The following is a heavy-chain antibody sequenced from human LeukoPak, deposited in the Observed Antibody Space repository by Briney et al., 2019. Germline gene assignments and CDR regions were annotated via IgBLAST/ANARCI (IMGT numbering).Heavy chain of an antibody. CDR3: ARGVNYYDSSGPRSSGAFDI. CDR2: ISAYNGNT. Sequence: ASVKVSCKASGYTFTSYGISWVRQAPGQGLEWMGWISAYNGNTNYAQKLQGRVTMTTDTSTSTAYMELRSLRSDDTAVYYCARGVNYYDSSGPRSSGAFDIWGQGTMVTVSS. J-gene: IGHJ3*02. D-gene: IGHD3-22*01. CDR1: GYTFTSYG. V-gene: IGHV1-18*01.